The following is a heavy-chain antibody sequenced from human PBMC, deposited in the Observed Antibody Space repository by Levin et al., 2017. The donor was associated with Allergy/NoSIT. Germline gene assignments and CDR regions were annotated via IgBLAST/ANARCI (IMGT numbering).Heavy chain of an antibody. CDR1: GFTFTGYV. CDR2: IAYDGSYK. D-gene: IGHD4-23*01. Sequence: GGSLRLSCAASGFTFTGYVMHWVRQAPGKGLEWVAVIAYDGSYKYYADPVKGRFTISRDNSKNTLFLQMSSLRAEDTAVYYCAREAPGAHGGGAFDIWGQGTMVTVSS. V-gene: IGHV3-30-3*01. J-gene: IGHJ3*02. CDR3: AREAPGAHGGGAFDI.